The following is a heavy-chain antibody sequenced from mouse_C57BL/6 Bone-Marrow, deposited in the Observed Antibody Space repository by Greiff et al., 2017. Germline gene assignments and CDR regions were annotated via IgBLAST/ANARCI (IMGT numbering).Heavy chain of an antibody. CDR3: ARKGYGSSCWYFDV. CDR1: GLSLTSYG. D-gene: IGHD1-1*01. CDR2: IWSGGST. Sequence: QVQLKQSGPGPVQPSQSLSITCPVSGLSLTSYGVHWVRQSPGKGLEWLGVIWSGGSTDYNAAFISRLSISKDNSKSQVFFKMNSLQADDTAIYYCARKGYGSSCWYFDVWGTGTTVTVSS. V-gene: IGHV2-2*01. J-gene: IGHJ1*03.